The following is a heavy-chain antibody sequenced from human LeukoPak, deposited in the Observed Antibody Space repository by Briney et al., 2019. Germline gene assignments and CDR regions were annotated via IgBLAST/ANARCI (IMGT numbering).Heavy chain of an antibody. CDR3: ARGGIVVVVAAPGTGYFQH. V-gene: IGHV4-59*12. Sequence: KPSETLSLTCTESGGSMNSYYWSWIRQPPGKGLEWIGSIYYSGSTNYNPSPKSRVTISVDTSKKQVSLKLSSVTAADTAVYYCARGGIVVVVAAPGTGYFQHWGQGTLVTVSS. CDR1: GGSMNSYY. D-gene: IGHD2-15*01. J-gene: IGHJ1*01. CDR2: IYYSGST.